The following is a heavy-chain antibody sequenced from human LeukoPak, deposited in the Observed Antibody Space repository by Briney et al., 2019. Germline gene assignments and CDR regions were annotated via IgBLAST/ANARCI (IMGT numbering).Heavy chain of an antibody. CDR2: ISAYNGNT. D-gene: IGHD3-16*01. CDR3: ARDTQVNPRGLLRPNWFDP. CDR1: GYTFTSYG. V-gene: IGHV1-18*01. J-gene: IGHJ5*02. Sequence: ASVKVSCKASGYTFTSYGISWVRQAPGQGLEWMGWISAYNGNTNYAQKLQGRVTMTTDTSTSTAYMELRSLRSDDTAVYYCARDTQVNPRGLLRPNWFDPWGQGTLVTVSS.